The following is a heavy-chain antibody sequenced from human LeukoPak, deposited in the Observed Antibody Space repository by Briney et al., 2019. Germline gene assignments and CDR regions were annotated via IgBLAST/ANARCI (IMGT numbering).Heavy chain of an antibody. CDR2: ILNSGST. J-gene: IGHJ4*02. D-gene: IGHD1-26*01. Sequence: SETLSLTCTVSGGSVTSGRYYWSWIRQPPGKGLEWIGYILNSGSTNYNPSLKSRLTISLDTSKKQFSLNLASVTAADTAVYYCASGESYYALDYWGQGTLVTVSS. V-gene: IGHV4-61*01. CDR1: GGSVTSGRYY. CDR3: ASGESYYALDY.